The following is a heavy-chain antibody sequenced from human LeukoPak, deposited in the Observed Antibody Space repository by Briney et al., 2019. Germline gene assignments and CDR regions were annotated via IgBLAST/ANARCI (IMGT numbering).Heavy chain of an antibody. D-gene: IGHD6-19*01. CDR2: INHSGST. Sequence: SETLSLICTVSGGSISSYYWSWIRQPPGKGLEWMGEINHSGSTNYNPSLKSRVTISVGTSKNQFSLKLSSVTAADTAVYYCARGRWLGGVLDPWGQGTLVTVSS. CDR1: GGSISSYY. J-gene: IGHJ5*02. CDR3: ARGRWLGGVLDP. V-gene: IGHV4-34*01.